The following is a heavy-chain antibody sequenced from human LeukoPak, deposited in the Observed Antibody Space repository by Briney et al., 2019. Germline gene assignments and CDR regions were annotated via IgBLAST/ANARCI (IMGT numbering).Heavy chain of an antibody. CDR3: AKAIKYSSGWYYYYYMDV. D-gene: IGHD6-19*01. Sequence: PGGSLRLSCAASGFTFSSYAMSWVRQAPGKGLEWVSAISGSGGSTYYADSVKGRFTISRDNSKNTLYLQMNSLRAEDTAVYYCAKAIKYSSGWYYYYYMDVWGKGTTVTVSS. CDR2: ISGSGGST. CDR1: GFTFSSYA. J-gene: IGHJ6*03. V-gene: IGHV3-23*01.